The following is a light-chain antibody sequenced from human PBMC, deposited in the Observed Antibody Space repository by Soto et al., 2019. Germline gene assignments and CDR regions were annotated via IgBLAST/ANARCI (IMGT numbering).Light chain of an antibody. CDR3: QKSSSALIN. CDR1: QSVLYSSNNKNY. J-gene: IGKJ5*01. CDR2: WAS. V-gene: IGKV4-1*01. Sequence: DIVMTQSPDSLAVSLGERATINCKSSQSVLYSSNNKNYLAWYQQKPGQPPKLLIYWASTRESGVPDRFSGSGSGTDFTLTISSLQPEDFATYYCQKSSSALINFGQGTRLEIK.